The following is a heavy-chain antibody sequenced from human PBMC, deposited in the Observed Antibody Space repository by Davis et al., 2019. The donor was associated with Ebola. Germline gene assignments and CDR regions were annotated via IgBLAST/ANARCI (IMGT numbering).Heavy chain of an antibody. V-gene: IGHV3-30*02. Sequence: GESLKISCAASESTFSLYGMHWVRQAPGKGLEWVAFIRSEATSQDYGKSVQGRFFISRDDSKNTLYLQMNSLRVDDTAVYFCARDGPNYDVDYWGQGTLVTVSA. CDR3: ARDGPNYDVDY. CDR1: ESTFSLYG. J-gene: IGHJ4*02. D-gene: IGHD3-22*01. CDR2: IRSEATSQ.